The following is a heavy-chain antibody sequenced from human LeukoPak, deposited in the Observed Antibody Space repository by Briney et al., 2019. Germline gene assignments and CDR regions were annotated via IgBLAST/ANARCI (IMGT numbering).Heavy chain of an antibody. J-gene: IGHJ5*02. D-gene: IGHD6-13*01. CDR1: GGSISSYY. V-gene: IGHV4-4*07. Sequence: SETLSLTCTVSGGSISSYYWSWIRQPAGKGLEWIGRIYTSGSTNYNPSLKSRVTMSVDTSKNQFSLKLSSVTAADTAVYYCARGLRAAAQVHGPNPFDPWGQGTLVTVSS. CDR3: ARGLRAAAQVHGPNPFDP. CDR2: IYTSGST.